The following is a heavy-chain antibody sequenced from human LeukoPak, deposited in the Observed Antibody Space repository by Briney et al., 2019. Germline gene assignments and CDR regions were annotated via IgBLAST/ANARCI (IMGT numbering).Heavy chain of an antibody. J-gene: IGHJ4*02. Sequence: SETLSLTCAVYGGSFSNYYWTWIRQPPGKGLEWIGEINHSGSARYNPSLKSRVSISMDTSKNQFSLKLTSVTAADTAVFYCVKFKRRPRTYSYDYEFWGQGTLVTVSP. CDR2: INHSGSA. V-gene: IGHV4-34*01. CDR3: VKFKRRPRTYSYDYEF. CDR1: GGSFSNYY. D-gene: IGHD5-18*01.